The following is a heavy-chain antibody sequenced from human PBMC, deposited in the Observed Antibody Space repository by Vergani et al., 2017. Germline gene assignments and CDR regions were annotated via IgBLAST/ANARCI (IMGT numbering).Heavy chain of an antibody. CDR3: ARHANYYGSGSPYWYFDL. D-gene: IGHD3-10*01. CDR2: IDPSDSYT. CDR1: GYSFTSYW. J-gene: IGHJ2*01. V-gene: IGHV5-10-1*03. Sequence: EVQLVPSGAEVKKPGESLRISCKGSGYSFTSYWISWVRQMPGKGLEWMGRIDPSDSYTNYSPSFQGHVTISADKSISTAYLQWSSLKASDTAMYYCARHANYYGSGSPYWYFDLWGRGTLVTVSS.